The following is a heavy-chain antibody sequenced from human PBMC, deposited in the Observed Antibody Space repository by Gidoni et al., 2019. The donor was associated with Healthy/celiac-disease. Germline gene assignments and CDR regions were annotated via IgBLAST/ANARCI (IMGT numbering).Heavy chain of an antibody. D-gene: IGHD5-12*01. V-gene: IGHV4-39*01. J-gene: IGHJ3*02. CDR1: GGSISSSSYY. Sequence: QLQLQESGPGLVKPSETLSLTCTVSGGSISSSSYYWGWIRQPPGKGLEWIGSIYYSGSTYYNPSLKSRVTISVDTSKNQFSLKLSSVTAADTAVYYCARPYSGYDYEGSAFDIWGQGTMVTVSS. CDR3: ARPYSGYDYEGSAFDI. CDR2: IYYSGST.